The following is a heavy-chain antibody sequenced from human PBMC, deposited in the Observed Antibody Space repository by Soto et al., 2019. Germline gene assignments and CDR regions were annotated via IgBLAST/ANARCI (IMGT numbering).Heavy chain of an antibody. J-gene: IGHJ5*02. CDR1: GYTLTELS. V-gene: IGHV1-24*01. CDR2: FDPEDGET. Sequence: ASVKVSCKVSGYTLTELSMHWVRQAPGKGLEWMGGFDPEDGETIYAQKFQGRVTMTEDTSTDTAYMELSSLRSEDTAVYYCATETPVTIFGVAKGNWFDPWGQGTLVTVSS. CDR3: ATETPVTIFGVAKGNWFDP. D-gene: IGHD3-3*01.